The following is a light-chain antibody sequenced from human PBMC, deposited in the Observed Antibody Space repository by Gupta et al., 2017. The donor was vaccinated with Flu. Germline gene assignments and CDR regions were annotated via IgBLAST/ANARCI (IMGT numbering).Light chain of an antibody. Sequence: DIKMTQSPSFLSASVGDRVTSTCQASQDLSNDLNWYQQKPGKAPKLLIYDTSNLETGVPSRFSGSGTETDFTITISSLQPEDIATCYCQQYDNLPYSFGQGTKVEIK. CDR3: QQYDNLPYS. V-gene: IGKV1-33*01. J-gene: IGKJ2*03. CDR2: DTS. CDR1: QDLSND.